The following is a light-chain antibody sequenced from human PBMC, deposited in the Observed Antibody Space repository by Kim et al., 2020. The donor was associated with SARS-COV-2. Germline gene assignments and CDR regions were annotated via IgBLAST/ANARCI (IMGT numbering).Light chain of an antibody. CDR2: AAS. CDR1: QSISSH. Sequence: DIQMTQSPSSLSASVGDRVTITCRTTQSISSHLNWYQQKPGRAPKLLISAASTLQGGVPSRFSGSGSERDFTLTISSLQPEDFATYFCQQSYITPFTFGPGTKMDIK. CDR3: QQSYITPFT. J-gene: IGKJ3*01. V-gene: IGKV1-39*01.